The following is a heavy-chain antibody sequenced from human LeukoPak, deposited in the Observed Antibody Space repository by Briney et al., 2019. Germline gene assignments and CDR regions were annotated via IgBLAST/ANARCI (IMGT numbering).Heavy chain of an antibody. Sequence: ASVKVSCKVSGYTLTELSMHWVRQAPGKGREGMGGFDPEDGETIYAQKFQGRVTMTEDTSTDTAYMELSSLRSEDTAVYYCATAIHRGYSGYRLLGYWGQGTLVTVSS. CDR2: FDPEDGET. CDR1: GYTLTELS. V-gene: IGHV1-24*01. CDR3: ATAIHRGYSGYRLLGY. D-gene: IGHD5-12*01. J-gene: IGHJ4*02.